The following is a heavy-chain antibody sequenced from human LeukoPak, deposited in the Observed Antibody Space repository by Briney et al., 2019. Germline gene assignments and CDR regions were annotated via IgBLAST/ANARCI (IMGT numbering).Heavy chain of an antibody. D-gene: IGHD3-10*01. Sequence: GASVKVSCKASGNTFAGYYVHWVRQAPGQGLEGMGWINTYSGATNYAQKFQGRVTMTRDTSISTAYIELSRLRSDDTAVYYCARDREDYYGSGSYDYWGQGTLVTVSS. CDR1: GNTFAGYY. V-gene: IGHV1-2*02. J-gene: IGHJ4*02. CDR2: INTYSGAT. CDR3: ARDREDYYGSGSYDY.